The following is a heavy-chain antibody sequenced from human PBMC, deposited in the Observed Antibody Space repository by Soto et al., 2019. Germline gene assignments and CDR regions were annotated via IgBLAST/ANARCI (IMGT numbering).Heavy chain of an antibody. D-gene: IGHD2-2*01. J-gene: IGHJ5*02. CDR1: GYSFTSYW. V-gene: IGHV5-51*01. CDR2: IYPGDTDT. Sequence: PGESLKISCKGSGYSFTSYWIGWVRQMPGKGLEWMGIIYPGDTDTRYSPSFQGQVTIPADKSISTAYLQWSSLKASDTAMYYCARQGIGVVPAATSGGDNWFDPWGQGTLVTVSS. CDR3: ARQGIGVVPAATSGGDNWFDP.